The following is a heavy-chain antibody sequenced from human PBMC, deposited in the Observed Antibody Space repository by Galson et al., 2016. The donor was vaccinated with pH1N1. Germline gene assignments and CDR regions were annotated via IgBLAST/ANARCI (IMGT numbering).Heavy chain of an antibody. J-gene: IGHJ3*02. D-gene: IGHD5-24*01. CDR2: IYSGGDT. V-gene: IGHV3-53*01. CDR1: GVTVSNNY. CDR3: AREGATSHAYDM. Sequence: SLRLSCAASGVTVSNNYMSWVRQAPGKGLEWVSCIYSGGDTYYADSVKGRFTVSHDNAKKSLFLQMDSLRGEDTAVYYCAREGATSHAYDMWGQRTMVTVSS.